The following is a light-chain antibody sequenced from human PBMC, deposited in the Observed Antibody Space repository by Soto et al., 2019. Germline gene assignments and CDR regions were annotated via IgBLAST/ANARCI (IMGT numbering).Light chain of an antibody. CDR1: SNDVGASNS. J-gene: IGLJ1*01. Sequence: QSALTQPPSASGSPGQSVTISCTGTSNDVGASNSVSWYQQHPGKAPKVMIYEVSRRPSGVPDRFSGSKSGNTASLTVSGLQAEDEADYYCSSSAGSNNVRVFGTGTKLTVL. V-gene: IGLV2-8*01. CDR3: SSSAGSNNVRV. CDR2: EVS.